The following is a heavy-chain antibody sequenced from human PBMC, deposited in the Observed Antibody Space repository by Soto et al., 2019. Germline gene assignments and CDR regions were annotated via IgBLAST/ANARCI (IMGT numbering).Heavy chain of an antibody. Sequence: QVQLVQSGAEVKKPGSSVKVSCKASGGTFSSYDISWVREAPGQGLEWMGGIIPIFGTANYAQKFQGRVTITADESTSTAYLELSSLRSEYTAMYYCASVTTGRSYYYFGMDLWGQATTLTVSS. D-gene: IGHD4-17*01. CDR2: IIPIFGTA. CDR1: GGTFSSYD. V-gene: IGHV1-69*12. J-gene: IGHJ6*02. CDR3: ASVTTGRSYYYFGMDL.